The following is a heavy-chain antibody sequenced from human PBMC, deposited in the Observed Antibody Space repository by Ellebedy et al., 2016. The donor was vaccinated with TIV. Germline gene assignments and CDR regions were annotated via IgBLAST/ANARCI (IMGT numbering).Heavy chain of an antibody. CDR3: SRGLGVVPDS. CDR1: GYTFTSYG. CDR2: IEPDTGNT. J-gene: IGHJ4*02. V-gene: IGHV1-8*02. D-gene: IGHD2-21*01. Sequence: AASVKVSCKASGYTFTSYGISWVRQATGQGLEWMGWIEPDTGNTAYAQKFRGRVTMTKNTSISTAYMELSSLTFEDTAVYCCSRGLGVVPDSWGQGTRVTVSS.